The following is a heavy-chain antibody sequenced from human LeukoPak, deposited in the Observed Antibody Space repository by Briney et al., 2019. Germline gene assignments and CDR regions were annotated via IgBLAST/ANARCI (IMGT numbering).Heavy chain of an antibody. D-gene: IGHD3-10*01. CDR2: ISAYNGNT. J-gene: IGHJ6*02. Sequence: ASVKVSCKTSGYTFTSYGISWVRQAPGQGLEWMGWISAYNGNTNYAQKLQGRVTMTTDTSTSTAYMELGSLRSDDTAVYYCARPTRVRGVIRHYYYGMDVWGQGTTVTVSS. CDR3: ARPTRVRGVIRHYYYGMDV. V-gene: IGHV1-18*01. CDR1: GYTFTSYG.